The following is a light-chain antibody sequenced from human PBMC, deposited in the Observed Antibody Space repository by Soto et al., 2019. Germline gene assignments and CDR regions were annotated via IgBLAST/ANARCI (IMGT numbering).Light chain of an antibody. CDR2: GAS. V-gene: IGKV3-20*01. J-gene: IGKJ5*01. Sequence: EIVLTQSPGTLSLSPGARATLSCRASQSVSSSYLAWYQQKPGQAPRLLIYGASSRATGIPDRFSGSGSGTDFTLTISRLEHEDVAVYYCQQWITFGQGTRLEIK. CDR3: QQWIT. CDR1: QSVSSSY.